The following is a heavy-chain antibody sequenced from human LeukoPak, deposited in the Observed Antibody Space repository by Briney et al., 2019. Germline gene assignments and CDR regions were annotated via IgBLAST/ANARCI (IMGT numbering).Heavy chain of an antibody. J-gene: IGHJ4*02. CDR2: IIPIFGTA. Sequence: RRASVNVSCKASGGTFSSYAISWVRQAPGQGLEWMGGIIPIFGTANYAQKFQGRVTITADESTSTAYMELSSLRSEDTAVYYCATDGDYGGNSFDYWGQGTLVTVSS. V-gene: IGHV1-69*13. D-gene: IGHD4-23*01. CDR1: GGTFSSYA. CDR3: ATDGDYGGNSFDY.